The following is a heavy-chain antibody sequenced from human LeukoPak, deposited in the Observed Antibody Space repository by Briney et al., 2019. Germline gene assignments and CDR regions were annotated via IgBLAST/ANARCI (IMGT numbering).Heavy chain of an antibody. CDR2: INSDGSST. CDR3: ASPSFQGIAVAGTEEDDY. D-gene: IGHD6-19*01. V-gene: IGHV3-74*01. CDR1: GFTFSSYW. J-gene: IGHJ4*02. Sequence: GGSLRLSCAASGFTFSSYWMHWVRQAPGKGLVWVSRINSDGSSTSYADSVKGRFTISRDNAKNTLYLQMNSLRAEDTAVYYCASPSFQGIAVAGTEEDDYWGQGTLVTVSS.